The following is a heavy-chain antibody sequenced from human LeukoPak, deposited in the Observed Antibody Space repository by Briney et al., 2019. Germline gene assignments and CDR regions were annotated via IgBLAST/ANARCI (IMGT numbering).Heavy chain of an antibody. Sequence: PGGSLRLSCAASGFTFSSYGMHWVRQAPGKGLEWVAVISYDGSNKYYADSVKGRITISRDNSKNTLYLQMNSLRAEDTAVYYCAKVGEEGATTFDYWGQGTLVTVSS. CDR1: GFTFSSYG. V-gene: IGHV3-30*18. D-gene: IGHD1-26*01. CDR3: AKVGEEGATTFDY. J-gene: IGHJ4*02. CDR2: ISYDGSNK.